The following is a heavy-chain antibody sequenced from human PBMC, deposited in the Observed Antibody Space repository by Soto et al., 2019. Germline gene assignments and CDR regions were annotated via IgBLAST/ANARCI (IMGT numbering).Heavy chain of an antibody. Sequence: PSESLSLTCTVSGGSISSYYWSWIRQPPGKGLEWIGYIYYSGSTNYNPSLKSRVTISVDTSKNQFPLKLSSVTAADTAVYYCARDYYDSSGYHEYFQHWGQGTLVT. D-gene: IGHD3-22*01. J-gene: IGHJ1*01. CDR1: GGSISSYY. CDR3: ARDYYDSSGYHEYFQH. CDR2: IYYSGST. V-gene: IGHV4-59*01.